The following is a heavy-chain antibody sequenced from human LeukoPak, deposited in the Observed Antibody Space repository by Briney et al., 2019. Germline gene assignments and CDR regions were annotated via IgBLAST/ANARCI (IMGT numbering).Heavy chain of an antibody. CDR1: GFTFSSYW. D-gene: IGHD3-16*01. Sequence: GALRLSCAASGFTFSSYWMSWVRQAPGKGLEWVANIKQDGSEKYYVDSVKGRFTISRDNAKNSLYLQMNSLRAEDTAVYYCARAVCSKGCLVPGLFDYWGQGTLVTVSS. V-gene: IGHV3-7*01. CDR2: IKQDGSEK. CDR3: ARAVCSKGCLVPGLFDY. J-gene: IGHJ4*02.